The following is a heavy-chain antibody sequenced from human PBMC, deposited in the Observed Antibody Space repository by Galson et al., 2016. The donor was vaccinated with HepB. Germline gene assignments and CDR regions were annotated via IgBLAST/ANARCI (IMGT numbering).Heavy chain of an antibody. D-gene: IGHD3-16*01. J-gene: IGHJ2*01. CDR1: GDSVSNYSAG. Sequence: CAISGDSVSNYSAGLNWIRLSPSRGLEWLGRTYSRSKWYNDYAVSVKSRITITPDTSKNQFSLQLNSVTPEDTAVYFCVRDLGGVRLLVGDYNFYFDLWGRGTLVTVSS. V-gene: IGHV6-1*01. CDR3: VRDLGGVRLLVGDYNFYFDL. CDR2: TYSRSKWYN.